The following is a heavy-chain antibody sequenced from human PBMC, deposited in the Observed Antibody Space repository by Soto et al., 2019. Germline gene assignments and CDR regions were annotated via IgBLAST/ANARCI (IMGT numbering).Heavy chain of an antibody. CDR1: GGSFSGYY. CDR3: ARTDLLNYAMDV. V-gene: IGHV4-34*01. CDR2: INHSGST. J-gene: IGHJ6*02. Sequence: SETLSLTCAVYGGSFSGYYWSWIRQPPGKGLEWIGEINHSGSTNYNPSLKSRVTISVDTSKDQFSLKLSSVTAADTAVYSCARTDLLNYAMDVWGQGTTVTVSS.